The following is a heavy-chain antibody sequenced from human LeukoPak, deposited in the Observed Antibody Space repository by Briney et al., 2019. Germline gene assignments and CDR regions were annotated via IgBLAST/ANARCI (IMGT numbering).Heavy chain of an antibody. CDR2: IYSGATT. CDR3: ARVGDHFHWNLDL. V-gene: IGHV3-53*01. J-gene: IGHJ2*01. D-gene: IGHD3-3*02. CDR1: GFSVSTYY. Sequence: GGSLTLSCAASGFSVSTYYMNWVRQAPGKGLEWVSIIYSGATTYYADSVKGRFTISRDTSKNTVSLQMNSLRAEDTAVYFCARVGDHFHWNLDLWGRGTQVSVSS.